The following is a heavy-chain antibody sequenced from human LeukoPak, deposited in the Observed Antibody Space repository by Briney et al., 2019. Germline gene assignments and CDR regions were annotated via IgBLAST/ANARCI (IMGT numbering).Heavy chain of an antibody. CDR2: INTDGSST. Sequence: GSLRLSCEASGFIFSNYWMHWVRHAPGKGLAWVSRINTDGSSTSYADSVKGRFTISRDNAKNTLYLQMNSLRAEDTAVYYCASLFLCYGCSSSSDSFNIWGQGTMVTVSS. CDR3: ASLFLCYGCSSSSDSFNI. D-gene: IGHD6-6*01. V-gene: IGHV3-74*01. CDR1: GFIFSNYW. J-gene: IGHJ3*02.